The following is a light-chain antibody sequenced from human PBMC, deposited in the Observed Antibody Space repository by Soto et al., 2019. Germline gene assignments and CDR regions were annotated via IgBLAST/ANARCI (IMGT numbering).Light chain of an antibody. CDR2: EVS. CDR1: SSDVGGYTF. Sequence: QSALTQPASVSGSPGQSITISCTGTSSDVGGYTFVSWYQHHPGKAPKLLIYEVSYRPSGVSDRFSGTKSGNTASLTISGLQAEDEGDFYCSSYTSRRTAIFGGGTKVTVL. J-gene: IGLJ2*01. CDR3: SSYTSRRTAI. V-gene: IGLV2-14*01.